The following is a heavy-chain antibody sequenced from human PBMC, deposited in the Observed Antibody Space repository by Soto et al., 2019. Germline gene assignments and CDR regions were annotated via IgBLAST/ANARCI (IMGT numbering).Heavy chain of an antibody. J-gene: IGHJ4*01. D-gene: IGHD2-8*01. CDR3: SKLGFVLMELYYVHQ. V-gene: IGHV3-23*01. Sequence: EVQLLESGGGLVQPGGSLRLSCTASGFTFSSYAMSWVRQAPGKELEWVSTISGNSGKTNYAESVKGRFSISRDKSKNTVHLQLDSLRAEATAVYFCSKLGFVLMELYYVHQWGHGTLVNVSS. CDR1: GFTFSSYA. CDR2: ISGNSGKT.